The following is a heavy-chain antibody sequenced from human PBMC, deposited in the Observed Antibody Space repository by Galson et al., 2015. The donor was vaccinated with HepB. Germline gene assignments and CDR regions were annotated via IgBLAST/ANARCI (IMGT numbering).Heavy chain of an antibody. Sequence: SETLSLTCTVSGGSISIYSRSWTRQPAGKGLEWIGSIYYTGSTNYNPSLKSQVTISVDTCQNQFSLKLSSVTAADTAVYYCARVGYSYGHAGAFDIWGQGTMVTVSS. D-gene: IGHD5-18*01. CDR1: GGSISIYS. J-gene: IGHJ3*02. V-gene: IGHV4-59*01. CDR2: IYYTGST. CDR3: ARVGYSYGHAGAFDI.